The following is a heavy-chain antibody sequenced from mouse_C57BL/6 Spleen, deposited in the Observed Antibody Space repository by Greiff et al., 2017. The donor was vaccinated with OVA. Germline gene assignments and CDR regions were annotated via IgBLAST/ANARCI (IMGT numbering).Heavy chain of an antibody. CDR1: GIDFSRYW. D-gene: IGHD1-1*01. CDR2: INPDSSTI. V-gene: IGHV4-1*01. Sequence: EVQLLQSGGGLVQPGGSLKLSCAASGIDFSRYWMSWVRRAPGKGLEWIGEINPDSSTINYAPPLKDKFIISRDNAKNTLYLQMSKVRSEDTALYYCAREELLWYFDVWGTGTTVTVSS. CDR3: AREELLWYFDV. J-gene: IGHJ1*03.